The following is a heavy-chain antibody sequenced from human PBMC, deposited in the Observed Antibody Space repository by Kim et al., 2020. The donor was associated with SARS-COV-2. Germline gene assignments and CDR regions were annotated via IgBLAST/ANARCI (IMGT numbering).Heavy chain of an antibody. CDR2: ISWNSGSI. CDR3: AKEPMVRGVHWFDP. J-gene: IGHJ5*02. D-gene: IGHD3-10*01. Sequence: GGSLRLSCAASGFTFDDYAMHWVRQAPGKGLEWVSGISWNSGSIGYADSVKGRFTISRDNAKNSLYLQMNSLRAEDTALYYCAKEPMVRGVHWFDPWGQG. V-gene: IGHV3-9*01. CDR1: GFTFDDYA.